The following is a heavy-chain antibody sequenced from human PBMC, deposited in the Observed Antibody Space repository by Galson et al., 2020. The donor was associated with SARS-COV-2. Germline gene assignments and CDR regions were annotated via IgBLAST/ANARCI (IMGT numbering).Heavy chain of an antibody. V-gene: IGHV4-39*01. Sequence: SETLSLTCTVSGGSINTSSYYWGWIRQPPGKGLEWIGSLYYSGGTYYNPSLKSRATISVDTSKNQFSLKLSSVTAADTAVYYCARLRGRAGSYFYYWGQGTLVTVSS. CDR3: ARLRGRAGSYFYY. CDR1: GGSINTSSYY. D-gene: IGHD1-26*01. CDR2: LYYSGGT. J-gene: IGHJ4*02.